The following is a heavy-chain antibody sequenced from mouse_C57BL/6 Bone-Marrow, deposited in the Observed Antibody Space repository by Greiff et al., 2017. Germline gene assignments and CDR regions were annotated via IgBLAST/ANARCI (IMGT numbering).Heavy chain of an antibody. CDR1: GYTFTSYD. D-gene: IGHD1-1*01. CDR3: ARLEFDGSSGDWYFDV. CDR2: IYPRGGST. Sequence: QVQLKQSGPELVKPGASVKLSCKASGYTFTSYDINWVKQRPGQGLEWIGWIYPRGGSTKYNEKFKGKATLTVATSSSTAYMELHSLTSEDSAVYFCARLEFDGSSGDWYFDVWGTGTTVTVSS. V-gene: IGHV1-85*01. J-gene: IGHJ1*03.